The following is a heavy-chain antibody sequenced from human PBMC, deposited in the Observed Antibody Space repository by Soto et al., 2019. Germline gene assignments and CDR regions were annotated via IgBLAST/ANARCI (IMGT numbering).Heavy chain of an antibody. V-gene: IGHV3-7*03. CDR3: ARDRPLGYCTGARDCRMDV. J-gene: IGHJ6*02. CDR2: IKQDGSEK. Sequence: EVRLVESGGGLVKPGGSLRLSCAPPGSTFTDYWMTWVRQPPGRGLEWVANIKQDGSEKYYVDSVKGRFNISRDNAENTLYAQMNDMRQEDTAVYYCARDRPLGYCTGARDCRMDVWGQGTAVTVSS. D-gene: IGHD2-8*02. CDR1: GSTFTDYW.